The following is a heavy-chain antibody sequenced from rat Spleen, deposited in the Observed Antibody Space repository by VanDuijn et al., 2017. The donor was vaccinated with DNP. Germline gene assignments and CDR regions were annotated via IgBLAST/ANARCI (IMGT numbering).Heavy chain of an antibody. J-gene: IGHJ2*01. CDR2: MWSDGET. D-gene: IGHD1-9*01. CDR1: GFLLTTYH. CDR3: TRSLSYTYYGYFDY. V-gene: IGHV2-32*01. Sequence: QMQLKESGPGLVQPSQTLFVTCTVSGFLLTTYHVHWVRQTPGKGLEWMGVMWSDGETSYNSAIKSRLSISRDTSKNQVFLKINSLQADDTGTYYCTRSLSYTYYGYFDYWGQGVMVTVSS.